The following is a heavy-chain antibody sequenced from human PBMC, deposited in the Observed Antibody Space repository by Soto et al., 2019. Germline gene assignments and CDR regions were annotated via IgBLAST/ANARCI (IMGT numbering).Heavy chain of an antibody. J-gene: IGHJ6*02. D-gene: IGHD3-10*01. CDR2: INHSGST. Sequence: LETLSLTCAVYGGSFSGYYWSWIRQPPGKGLEWIGEINHSGSTNYNPSLKSRVTISVDTSKNQFSLKLSSVTAADTAVYYCARGGLNYYGSGSYRPSYYYYGMDVWGQGTTVTVSS. CDR1: GGSFSGYY. CDR3: ARGGLNYYGSGSYRPSYYYYGMDV. V-gene: IGHV4-34*01.